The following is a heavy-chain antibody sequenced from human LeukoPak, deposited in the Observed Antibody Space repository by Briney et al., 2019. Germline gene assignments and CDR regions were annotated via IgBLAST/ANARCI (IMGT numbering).Heavy chain of an antibody. CDR3: AKDSSGWYFSSDY. J-gene: IGHJ4*02. D-gene: IGHD6-19*01. CDR1: GFTFSIYA. CDR2: ISGSGGST. Sequence: GGSLRLSCAASGFTFSIYAMSWVRQAPGKGLEWVSAISGSGGSTYYADSVKGRFTISRDNSKNTLYLQMNSLRAEDTAVYYCAKDSSGWYFSSDYWGQGTLVTVSS. V-gene: IGHV3-23*01.